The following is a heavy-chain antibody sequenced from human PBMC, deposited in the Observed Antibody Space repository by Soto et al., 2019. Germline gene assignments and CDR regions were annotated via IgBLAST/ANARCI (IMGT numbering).Heavy chain of an antibody. CDR1: GFTFSSYG. D-gene: IGHD1-26*01. V-gene: IGHV3-33*01. J-gene: IGHJ4*02. CDR3: ARDRGGSLTGPFDY. Sequence: GGSLRLSCAASGFTFSSYGMHWVRQAPGKGLEWVAVIWYDGSNKYYADSVKGRFTISRDNSKNTLYLQMNSLRAEVTVVYYCARDRGGSLTGPFDYWGQGTLVTVSS. CDR2: IWYDGSNK.